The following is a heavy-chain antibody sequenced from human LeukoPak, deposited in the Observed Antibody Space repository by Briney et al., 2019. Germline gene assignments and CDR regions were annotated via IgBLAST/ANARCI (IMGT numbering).Heavy chain of an antibody. CDR2: ISGNGGST. Sequence: GGSLRLSCAASGFTFTSYAMHWVRQAPGKGLEYVSSISGNGGSTYYADSVNGRFTISRDNSKNRVYLQMSSLRDDDTAFYYCVKGGLYSGDYYGHWGQGTLVTVSS. J-gene: IGHJ4*02. D-gene: IGHD1-26*01. V-gene: IGHV3-64D*06. CDR3: VKGGLYSGDYYGH. CDR1: GFTFTSYA.